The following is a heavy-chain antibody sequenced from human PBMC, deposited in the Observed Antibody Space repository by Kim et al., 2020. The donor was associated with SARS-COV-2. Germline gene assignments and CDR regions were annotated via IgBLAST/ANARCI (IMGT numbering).Heavy chain of an antibody. CDR1: GGSISSSSYY. J-gene: IGHJ4*02. Sequence: SETLSLTCTVSGGSISSSSYYWGWIRQPPGKGLEWIGSIYYSGSTYYNPSLKSRVTISVDTSKNQFSLKLSSVTAADTAVYYCARLGGDYPQIDYWGQGTLVTVSS. CDR2: IYYSGST. D-gene: IGHD4-17*01. V-gene: IGHV4-39*01. CDR3: ARLGGDYPQIDY.